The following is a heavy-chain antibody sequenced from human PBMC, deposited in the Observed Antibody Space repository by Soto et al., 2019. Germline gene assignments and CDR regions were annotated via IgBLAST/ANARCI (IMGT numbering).Heavy chain of an antibody. J-gene: IGHJ4*02. Sequence: SETLSLTCAVYGGSFSGYYWTWIRQPPGKGLEWIGEINHSGNTNYSPSLKTRVTISVDTSRNQFSLNLSSVTAADTAVYYCARGRTNYYDSSGLIRSWGQGTRVTVSS. CDR1: GGSFSGYY. CDR2: INHSGNT. CDR3: ARGRTNYYDSSGLIRS. V-gene: IGHV4-34*01. D-gene: IGHD3-22*01.